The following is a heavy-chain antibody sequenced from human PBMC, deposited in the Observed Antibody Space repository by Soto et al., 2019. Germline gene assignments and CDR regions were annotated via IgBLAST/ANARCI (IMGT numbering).Heavy chain of an antibody. CDR1: GFTLSSNW. V-gene: IGHV3-74*01. CDR3: ARSLVDDPIDY. CDR2: INSDGSSA. Sequence: GGSLRLSCAGSGFTLSSNWMHWVRQAPGKGLVWVSRINSDGSSANYADSVMGRFTISRDNAKNSLYLQMNSLRADDTAVYFCARSLVDDPIDYWGQGSLVTVSS. J-gene: IGHJ4*02. D-gene: IGHD3-16*02.